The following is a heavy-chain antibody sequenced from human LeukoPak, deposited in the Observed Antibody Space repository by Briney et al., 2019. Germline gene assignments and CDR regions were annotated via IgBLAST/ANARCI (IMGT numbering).Heavy chain of an antibody. CDR1: GFTFSSYS. CDR3: ARGLGSSWYSPDY. CDR2: ITGSSSYI. J-gene: IGHJ4*02. D-gene: IGHD6-13*01. V-gene: IGHV3-21*01. Sequence: GGSLRLSCAASGFTFSSYSMNWVRQAPGKGLEWVSSITGSSSYIYYADLVKGRFTISRDNAKNSLYLQSNSLRAEDTAVYYCARGLGSSWYSPDYWGQGTLVTVSS.